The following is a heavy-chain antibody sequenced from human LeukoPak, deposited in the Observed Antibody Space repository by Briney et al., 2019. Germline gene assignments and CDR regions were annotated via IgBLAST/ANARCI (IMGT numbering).Heavy chain of an antibody. J-gene: IGHJ6*03. CDR1: GGSISSYY. D-gene: IGHD6-19*01. CDR2: IYYSGST. V-gene: IGHV4-59*01. Sequence: PSESLSLTCTVSGGSISSYYWSWIRQPAGNGLEWMGYIYYSGSTNYNPSLKSRVTISVDTSKIQFSLKLSSVTAADTAVYYCAREDSGWSDNDYYYYMDVWGKGTTVTVSS. CDR3: AREDSGWSDNDYYYYMDV.